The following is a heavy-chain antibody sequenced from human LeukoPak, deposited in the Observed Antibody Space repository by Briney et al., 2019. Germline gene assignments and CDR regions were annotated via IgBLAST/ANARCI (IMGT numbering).Heavy chain of an antibody. Sequence: GSLRLSCAASGFTVSSNYMSWVRQAPGKGLEWVSVIYSGGSTYYADSVKGRFTISRDNSKNTLYLQMNSLRAEDTAVYYCAREVVVAAGFDYWGQGTLVTVSS. CDR3: AREVVVAAGFDY. D-gene: IGHD2-15*01. J-gene: IGHJ4*02. CDR1: GFTVSSNY. CDR2: IYSGGST. V-gene: IGHV3-66*01.